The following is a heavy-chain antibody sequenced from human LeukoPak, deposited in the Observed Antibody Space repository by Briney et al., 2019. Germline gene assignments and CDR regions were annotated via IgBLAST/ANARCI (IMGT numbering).Heavy chain of an antibody. CDR3: AKGLAQLWFY. V-gene: IGHV3-21*04. Sequence: GGSLRLSCTASGLTFSTSGFNWVRQAPGKGLEWVASIGPTGSDRYHADSIKGRFTISRDNANNFLYLQMNSLRAEDTAVYYCAKGLAQLWFYWGQGTLVTVSS. CDR1: GLTFSTSG. D-gene: IGHD5-18*01. CDR2: IGPTGSDR. J-gene: IGHJ4*02.